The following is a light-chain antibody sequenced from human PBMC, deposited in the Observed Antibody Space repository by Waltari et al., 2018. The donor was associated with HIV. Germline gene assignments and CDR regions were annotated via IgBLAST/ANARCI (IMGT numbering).Light chain of an antibody. Sequence: QSALTHPRSVSGSPGQSVTIPCPGTSSDVGLYMYVSWYQQHPGKLPKPLIYDLNDRPSGVPDRFSGSKSGTTASLTISGLQAEDEAFYYCCSYAGSYTLIFGGGTKLTVL. CDR3: CSYAGSYTLI. V-gene: IGLV2-11*01. CDR2: DLN. J-gene: IGLJ2*01. CDR1: SSDVGLYMY.